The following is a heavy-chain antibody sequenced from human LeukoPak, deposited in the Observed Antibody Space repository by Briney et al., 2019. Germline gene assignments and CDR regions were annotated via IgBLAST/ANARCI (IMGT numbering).Heavy chain of an antibody. CDR1: GFTFSNYW. J-gene: IGHJ4*02. CDR2: INIDGSEQ. Sequence: GGSLRLSCAASGFTFSNYWMSWVRQAPGKGLDWVANINIDGSEQYYVDSFKGRFTISRDNAKNSLYLQMNSLRAEDTAVYYCVKYGGDLGVAFDCWGQGTLVTVSS. D-gene: IGHD2-21*01. V-gene: IGHV3-7*01. CDR3: VKYGGDLGVAFDC.